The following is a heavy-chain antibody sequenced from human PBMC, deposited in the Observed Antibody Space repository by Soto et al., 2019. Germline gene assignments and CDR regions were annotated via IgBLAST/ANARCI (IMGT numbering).Heavy chain of an antibody. CDR2: VSGSGGHT. CDR3: AKERTSSGYFDY. Sequence: SGGSLRLSCAASGFSFSGYAMSWVRQAPGKGLEWVSAVSGSGGHTYYADSVKGRFTISRDNSKNTLYLQMNSLRAEDTALYYCAKERTSSGYFDYWGQGTLVTVSS. D-gene: IGHD3-22*01. V-gene: IGHV3-23*01. J-gene: IGHJ4*02. CDR1: GFSFSGYA.